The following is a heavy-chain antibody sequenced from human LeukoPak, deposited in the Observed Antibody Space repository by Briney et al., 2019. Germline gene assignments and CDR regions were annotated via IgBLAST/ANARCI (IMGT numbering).Heavy chain of an antibody. Sequence: PGGSLRLSCVASGFTYSRYAMRWVREAPGKGVEWVSAITGRGGTTYYADSVKGRFTISTDNSKHTLYLQINSLRAEDTAVYYCARGCSSWYSEYFDYWGQGTLVTVSS. CDR2: ITGRGGTT. CDR3: ARGCSSWYSEYFDY. CDR1: GFTYSRYA. V-gene: IGHV3-23*01. D-gene: IGHD6-13*01. J-gene: IGHJ4*02.